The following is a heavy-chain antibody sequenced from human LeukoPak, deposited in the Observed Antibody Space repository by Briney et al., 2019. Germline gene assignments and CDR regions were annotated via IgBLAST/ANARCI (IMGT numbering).Heavy chain of an antibody. CDR1: GFTFSSYA. J-gene: IGHJ4*02. D-gene: IGHD3-16*01. V-gene: IGHV3-21*01. CDR2: LSGSRSYI. CDR3: ARGGFLSY. Sequence: TGGSLRLSCAASGFTFSSYAMSWVRQAAAKGLEWVSSLSGSRSYIYYADSVKGRFTISRDNAKNSLYLQMNSLRAGDTAVYYCARGGFLSYWGQGTLVTVSS.